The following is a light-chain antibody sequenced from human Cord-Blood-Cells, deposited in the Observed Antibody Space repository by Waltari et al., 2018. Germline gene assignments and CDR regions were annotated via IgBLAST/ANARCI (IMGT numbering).Light chain of an antibody. CDR2: DVR. V-gene: IGLV2-11*01. CDR3: CSYAGSYTYV. Sequence: QSALTQPRSVSGSPGQSVTISCTGTSSDAGGYNSVSWYQQHPGKAPKLMLYDVRKRPSGVPDRFSGSKSGNTASLTISGLQAEDEADYYCCSYAGSYTYVFGTGTKVTVL. J-gene: IGLJ1*01. CDR1: SSDAGGYNS.